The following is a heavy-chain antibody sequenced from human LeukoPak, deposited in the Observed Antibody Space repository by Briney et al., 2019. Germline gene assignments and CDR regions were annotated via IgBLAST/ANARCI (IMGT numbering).Heavy chain of an antibody. CDR2: IYYSGST. J-gene: IGHJ3*02. D-gene: IGHD3-3*01. CDR1: GGSISSSSYY. V-gene: IGHV4-39*07. Sequence: SETLSLTCTVSGGSISSSSYYWGWIPQPPGKGLEGIGSIYYSGSTYYNPSLQSRVTISVDTAKNQFSLTLSYVTAADTAVYYCARGRGRVVPSPIFGAFDIWGQGTMVTVSS. CDR3: ARGRGRVVPSPIFGAFDI.